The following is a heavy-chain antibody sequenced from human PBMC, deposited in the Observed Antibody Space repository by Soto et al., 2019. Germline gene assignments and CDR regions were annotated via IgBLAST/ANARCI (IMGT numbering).Heavy chain of an antibody. CDR1: GYSFTSYW. D-gene: IGHD2-15*01. Sequence: EVQLVQSGAEVKKPGESLRISCKGSGYSFTSYWISWVRQMPGKGLEWMGRIDPSDSYTNYSPSFQGHVTISADKSISTAYLQWRSLKASDTAMYYCARQLGYCSGGSCYYYWGQGTLVTVSS. J-gene: IGHJ4*02. CDR3: ARQLGYCSGGSCYYY. CDR2: IDPSDSYT. V-gene: IGHV5-10-1*03.